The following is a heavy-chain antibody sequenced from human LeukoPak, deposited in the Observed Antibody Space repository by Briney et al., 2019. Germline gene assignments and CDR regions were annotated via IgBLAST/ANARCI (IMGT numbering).Heavy chain of an antibody. D-gene: IGHD6-13*01. Sequence: SETLSLTCAVYGGSFSGYYWSWIRQPPGKGLEWIGEINHSGSTNYNPSLKSRVTISVDTSKNQFSLKLSSVTAADTAVYYCARVGIHSSSWYGSDYWGQGTLVTVSS. CDR1: GGSFSGYY. J-gene: IGHJ4*02. V-gene: IGHV4-34*01. CDR2: INHSGST. CDR3: ARVGIHSSSWYGSDY.